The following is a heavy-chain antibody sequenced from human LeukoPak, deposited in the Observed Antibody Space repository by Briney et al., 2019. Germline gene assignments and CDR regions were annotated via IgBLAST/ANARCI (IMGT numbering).Heavy chain of an antibody. CDR2: IYYSGST. CDR1: GGSISSSSYY. J-gene: IGHJ4*02. Sequence: PSETLSLTCTVSGGSISSSSYYWGWIRQPPGKGLEWIGSIYYSGSTYYNPSLKSRVTISVDTSKNQFSLKLSSVTAADTAVYYCAKDLHSIVVVVAATPGYWGQGTLVTVSS. D-gene: IGHD2-15*01. V-gene: IGHV4-39*07. CDR3: AKDLHSIVVVVAATPGY.